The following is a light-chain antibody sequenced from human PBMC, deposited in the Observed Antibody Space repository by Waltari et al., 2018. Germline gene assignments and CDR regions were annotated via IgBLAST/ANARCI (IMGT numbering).Light chain of an antibody. Sequence: EIVLTQSPATLSLSPGERATLSCRASQSVRTYLAWYQQQPGQAPRLLIYDASTRATGIPARFSGSGSGTDFTLTISSLEPEDFAVYYCQQRSIWPPLTFGGGTKVEIK. CDR3: QQRSIWPPLT. CDR1: QSVRTY. V-gene: IGKV3-11*01. J-gene: IGKJ4*01. CDR2: DAS.